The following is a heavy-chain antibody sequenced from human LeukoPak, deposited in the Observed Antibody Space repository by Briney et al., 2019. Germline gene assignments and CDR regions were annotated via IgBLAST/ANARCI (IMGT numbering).Heavy chain of an antibody. V-gene: IGHV4-34*01. J-gene: IGHJ6*03. CDR2: INHNGST. CDR3: ARGRGIAARYYYYMDV. CDR1: GGSFSGYY. D-gene: IGHD6-6*01. Sequence: PSETLSLTCAVYGGSFSGYYWSWIRQPPGKGLEWIGEINHNGSTNYNPSLKSRVTISVDTSKNQFSLKLSSVTAADTAVYYCARGRGIAARYYYYMDVWGKGTTVTVSS.